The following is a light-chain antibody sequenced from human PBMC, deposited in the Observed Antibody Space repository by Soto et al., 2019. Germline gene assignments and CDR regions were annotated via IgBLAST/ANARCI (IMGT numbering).Light chain of an antibody. J-gene: IGKJ4*01. CDR3: QQSFNPLT. Sequence: DIQMTQSPSSLSASVGDRVTITCRASQSISTYVSWYQHSPGKAPKLLIYSASTLQSGVPPRFSGSGSGTDFTLTISSLQPEDFATYYCQQSFNPLTFGGGTKVEIE. CDR1: QSISTY. V-gene: IGKV1-39*01. CDR2: SAS.